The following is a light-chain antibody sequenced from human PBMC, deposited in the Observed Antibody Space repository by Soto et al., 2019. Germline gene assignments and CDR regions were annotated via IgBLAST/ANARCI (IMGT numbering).Light chain of an antibody. J-gene: IGKJ3*01. CDR3: QQYGSSPLFT. V-gene: IGKV3-20*01. CDR1: QSVSSSY. CDR2: GGS. Sequence: EIVLTQSPGTLSLSPGERATLSCRASQSVSSSYLAWYQQKPGQAPRLLIYGGSSRATGIPGRFSGSGSGTDFTLTISRLEPEDFAVYYCQQYGSSPLFTFGPGTKVDIK.